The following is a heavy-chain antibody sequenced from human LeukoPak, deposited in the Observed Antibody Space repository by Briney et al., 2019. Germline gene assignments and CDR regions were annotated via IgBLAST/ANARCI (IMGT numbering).Heavy chain of an antibody. CDR2: IHYSGST. D-gene: IGHD6-19*01. J-gene: IGHJ4*02. CDR3: ARGGNSSGWYSFYFDY. Sequence: PSETLSLTCTVSGGSISSYYWSWIRQPPGKGLEWIGYIHYSGSTNYNPSLKSRVTISVDTSKNQFSLKLSSVTAADTAVYYCARGGNSSGWYSFYFDYWGQGTLVTVSS. CDR1: GGSISSYY. V-gene: IGHV4-59*01.